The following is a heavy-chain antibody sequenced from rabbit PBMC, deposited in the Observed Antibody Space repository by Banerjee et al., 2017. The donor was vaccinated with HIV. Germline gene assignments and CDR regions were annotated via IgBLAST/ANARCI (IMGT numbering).Heavy chain of an antibody. CDR1: GFDLSNYY. J-gene: IGHJ4*01. CDR3: ARDPLAYTDISGYDAL. Sequence: QLKETGGGLVQPGGSLKLSCTASGFDLSNYYIQWVRQAPGKGLEWIAYIDPIFGNTYYASWVNGRFTVSSDNAQNTVFLQMTNLTAADTATYFCARDPLAYTDISGYDALWGPGTLVTVS. V-gene: IGHV1S7*01. CDR2: IDPIFGNT. D-gene: IGHD1-1*01.